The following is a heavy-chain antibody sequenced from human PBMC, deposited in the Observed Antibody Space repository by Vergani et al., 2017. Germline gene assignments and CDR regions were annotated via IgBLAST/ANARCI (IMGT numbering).Heavy chain of an antibody. D-gene: IGHD3-10*01. CDR2: IHASGTK. J-gene: IGHJ4*02. V-gene: IGHV4-61*02. CDR3: ARGYYGRGDF. CDR1: GASITSGSFY. Sequence: QVHLNEAGPGLVKPSQTLSLTCTVSGASITSGSFYWSWIRQPAGKGLEWIGRIHASGTKNYNPSLRSRVTLSVDTSKDQFSLNLTSVTAADTAVYYCARGYYGRGDFWGQGTLVTVSS.